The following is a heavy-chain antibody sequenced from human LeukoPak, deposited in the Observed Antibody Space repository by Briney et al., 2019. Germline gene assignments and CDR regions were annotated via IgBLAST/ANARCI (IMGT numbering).Heavy chain of an antibody. CDR3: ARYGLIRGFEY. CDR1: GGSMSSYQ. J-gene: IGHJ4*02. D-gene: IGHD3-16*01. V-gene: IGHV4-59*01. Sequence: AETLSLTCTVSGGSMSSYQWSWIRQPPGKQLDWIEYFYYSGSTTYSPSLKSRVTISVDTSKNEFSLKLTSVTAADTAVYYCARYGLIRGFEYWGQGTLVTVSS. CDR2: FYYSGST.